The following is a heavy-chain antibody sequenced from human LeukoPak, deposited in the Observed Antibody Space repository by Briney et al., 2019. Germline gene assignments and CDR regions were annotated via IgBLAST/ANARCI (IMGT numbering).Heavy chain of an antibody. CDR1: GYTFTSYY. J-gene: IGHJ6*03. Sequence: GASVKVSCKASGYTFTSYYMHWVRQAPGQGLEWMGIINPSGGSTSCAQKFQGRVTMTRDMSTSTVYMELSSLRSEDTAVYYCARSSRITMVRGVMPYYYYYMGVWGKGTTVTISS. CDR3: ARSSRITMVRGVMPYYYYYMGV. CDR2: INPSGGST. D-gene: IGHD3-10*01. V-gene: IGHV1-46*01.